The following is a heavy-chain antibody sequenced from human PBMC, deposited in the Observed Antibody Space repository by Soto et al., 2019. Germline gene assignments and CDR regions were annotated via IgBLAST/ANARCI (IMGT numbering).Heavy chain of an antibody. Sequence: PGGSLRLSCAASGFTFSSYSMNWVRQAPRKGLEWVSSISSSSSYIYYADSVKGRFTISRDNAKNSLYLQMNSLRAEDTAVYYCARDRDYYDSSSEYGMDVWGQGTTVTVSS. CDR3: ARDRDYYDSSSEYGMDV. V-gene: IGHV3-21*01. J-gene: IGHJ6*02. CDR2: ISSSSSYI. D-gene: IGHD3-22*01. CDR1: GFTFSSYS.